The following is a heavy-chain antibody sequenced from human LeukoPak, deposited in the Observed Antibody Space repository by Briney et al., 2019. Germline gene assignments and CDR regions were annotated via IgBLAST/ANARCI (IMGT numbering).Heavy chain of an antibody. CDR1: GGSISSYY. CDR3: ARHLWFGESPFDY. Sequence: PSETLSLTCTVSGGSISSYYWSWIRQPPGKGLEWIGYIYYSGSTNYNPALKSRGPIAVDTAKNQFSLKLSSVTAAEPAVYYCARHLWFGESPFDYWGQGTLVTVSS. CDR2: IYYSGST. J-gene: IGHJ4*02. D-gene: IGHD3-10*01. V-gene: IGHV4-59*01.